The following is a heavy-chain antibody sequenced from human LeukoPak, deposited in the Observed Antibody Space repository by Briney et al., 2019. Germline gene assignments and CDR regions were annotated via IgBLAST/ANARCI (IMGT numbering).Heavy chain of an antibody. J-gene: IGHJ6*02. CDR2: IYSGGST. Sequence: QTGGSMRLSCAASGFTVSSNYMSWVRQAPGKGLEWVSVIYSGGSTYYADSVKGRFTISRDNSKNTLYLQMNSLRAEDTAVYYCARNPVYGSGSWKTSSYGMDVGAKGPRSPSP. V-gene: IGHV3-66*01. D-gene: IGHD3-10*01. CDR3: ARNPVYGSGSWKTSSYGMDV. CDR1: GFTVSSNY.